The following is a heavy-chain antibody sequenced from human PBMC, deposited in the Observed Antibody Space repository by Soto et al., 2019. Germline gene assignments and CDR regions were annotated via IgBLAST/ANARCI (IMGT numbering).Heavy chain of an antibody. V-gene: IGHV3-23*01. CDR1: GFAFSFYS. Sequence: EVVLLESGGGLVQPGGSLRLSCEVCGFAFSFYSMSWVRQAPGKGLEWVASISGNGGTTYDAASGKGRCTFSRDNSKSTLYQQMNNLTGEDTAVDYCAKDRGSITNGWEFFDSWGQGTLISFSS. CDR2: ISGNGGTT. D-gene: IGHD3-10*01. CDR3: AKDRGSITNGWEFFDS. J-gene: IGHJ4*02.